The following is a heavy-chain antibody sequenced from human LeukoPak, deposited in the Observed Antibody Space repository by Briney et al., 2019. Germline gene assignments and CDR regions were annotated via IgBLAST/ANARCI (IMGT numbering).Heavy chain of an antibody. D-gene: IGHD5-18*01. J-gene: IGHJ4*02. V-gene: IGHV5-51*01. CDR3: ARLRQLWTLDY. Sequence: GESLKISCKASGYGFPSYWIGWVRQMPGKGLEWMGIIYPGDSDTRYSPSFQGQVTISADKSTSTAYLQWSSLKASDTAMYYRARLRQLWTLDYWGQGTLVTVSS. CDR1: GYGFPSYW. CDR2: IYPGDSDT.